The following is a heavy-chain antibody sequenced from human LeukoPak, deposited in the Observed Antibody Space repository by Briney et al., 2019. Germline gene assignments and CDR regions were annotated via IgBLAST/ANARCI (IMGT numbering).Heavy chain of an antibody. D-gene: IGHD3-10*01. J-gene: IGHJ6*02. CDR2: ISSSGSTI. Sequence: PGGSLRLSCAASGFTFSSYEMNWVRQAPGKGLEWVSYISSSGSTIYYADSVKGRFTISRDNAKNSLYLQMNSLRAEDTAVYYCAREEGYYGSGSYYYGMDVWGQGTTVTVSS. V-gene: IGHV3-48*03. CDR3: AREEGYYGSGSYYYGMDV. CDR1: GFTFSSYE.